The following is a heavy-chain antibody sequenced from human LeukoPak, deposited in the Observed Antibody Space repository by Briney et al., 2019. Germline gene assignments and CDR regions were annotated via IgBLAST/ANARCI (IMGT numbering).Heavy chain of an antibody. CDR2: IQNYGSNK. CDR1: GFTFSSYG. Sequence: GGSLRLSCAASGFTFSSYGMHWVRQAPGKGLEWVEVIQNYGSNKYYADSVKGRFTISRDNSKNTLYLQMNSLRAEDTAVYYCAKAPSIGEDYYYNYGMDVWGQGTTVTVSS. D-gene: IGHD2/OR15-2a*01. J-gene: IGHJ6*02. V-gene: IGHV3-30*18. CDR3: AKAPSIGEDYYYNYGMDV.